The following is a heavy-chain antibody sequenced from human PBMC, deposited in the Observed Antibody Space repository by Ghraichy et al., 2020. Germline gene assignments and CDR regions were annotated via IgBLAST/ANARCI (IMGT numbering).Heavy chain of an antibody. CDR3: ARLSRQVVQSGDRLYYGMDV. D-gene: IGHD2-15*01. CDR1: GGSIRSYY. Sequence: SETLSLTCTVSGGSIRSYYWSWVRQPAGKGLEWIGRIYSSGMTNYSPSFESRVTMSVDMSKNRFSLRMTSLTAADTATYYCARLSRQVVQSGDRLYYGMDVWGRGTTVVVSS. V-gene: IGHV4-4*07. J-gene: IGHJ6*01. CDR2: IYSSGMT.